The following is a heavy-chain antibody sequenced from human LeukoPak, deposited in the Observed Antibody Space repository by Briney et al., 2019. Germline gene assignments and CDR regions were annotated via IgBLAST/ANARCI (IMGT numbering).Heavy chain of an antibody. D-gene: IGHD4-17*01. Sequence: GASVKVSCKASGYRFTVYYMHWVRQAPGKGLEWMGWINPNSGGTHYAQKFLGRVTMTRDTSISTAYMELSRLTSDDTALYYCATLYGDYVTSDYWGQGILVTVSS. CDR1: GYRFTVYY. J-gene: IGHJ4*02. CDR3: ATLYGDYVTSDY. V-gene: IGHV1-2*02. CDR2: INPNSGGT.